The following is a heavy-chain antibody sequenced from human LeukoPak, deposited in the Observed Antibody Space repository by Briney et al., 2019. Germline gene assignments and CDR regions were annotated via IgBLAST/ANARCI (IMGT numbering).Heavy chain of an antibody. CDR3: ARGGAGVVVVPAARGYYYMDV. CDR2: IYKSGST. Sequence: SQTLSLTCTVSGGSISSGSYYCSWIRQPAGKGLEWIGHIYKSGSTNYNPSLKSRVTVSVDTSKNQFSLKLSSVTAADTAVYYCARGGAGVVVVPAARGYYYMDVWGKGTTVTVSS. D-gene: IGHD2-2*01. CDR1: GGSISSGSYY. V-gene: IGHV4-61*09. J-gene: IGHJ6*03.